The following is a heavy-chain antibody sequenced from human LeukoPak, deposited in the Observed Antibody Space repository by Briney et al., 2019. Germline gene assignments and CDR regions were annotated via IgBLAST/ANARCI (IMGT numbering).Heavy chain of an antibody. D-gene: IGHD3-22*01. Sequence: SETLSLTCTVSGGSISSGDYYWSWIRQPPGKGLEWIGYIYYSGSTYYNPSLKSRVTISVDTSKNQFSLKLSSVTAADTAVYYCARHERNGGYYDYWGQGTLVTVSS. V-gene: IGHV4-30-4*01. J-gene: IGHJ4*02. CDR2: IYYSGST. CDR1: GGSISSGDYY. CDR3: ARHERNGGYYDY.